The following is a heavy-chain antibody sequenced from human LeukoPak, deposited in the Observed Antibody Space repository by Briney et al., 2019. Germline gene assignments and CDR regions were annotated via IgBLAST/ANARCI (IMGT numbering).Heavy chain of an antibody. Sequence: ASVKVSCKASGYTFTGYYMHWVRQAPGQGLEWMGRINPNSGGTNYAQKFQGRVTMTRDTSISTAYMELSRLRSDDTAVYYCARLPGYGDSMGDYRGQGTLVTVSS. CDR2: INPNSGGT. CDR3: ARLPGYGDSMGDY. D-gene: IGHD4-17*01. J-gene: IGHJ4*02. V-gene: IGHV1-2*06. CDR1: GYTFTGYY.